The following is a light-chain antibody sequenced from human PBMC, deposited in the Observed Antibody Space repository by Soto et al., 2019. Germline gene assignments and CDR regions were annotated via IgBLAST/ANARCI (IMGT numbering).Light chain of an antibody. J-gene: IGLJ1*01. CDR2: DVS. Sequence: QSALTQPASVSGSPGQSITSSCTGTSSDVDGYNYVSWYQQHPGKAPKLMIYDVSNRPSGVSNRFSGSKSGNTASLTISGLQAEDEADYYCSSYRSRSTLLYVFGTGTKVTVL. CDR1: SSDVDGYNY. CDR3: SSYRSRSTLLYV. V-gene: IGLV2-14*01.